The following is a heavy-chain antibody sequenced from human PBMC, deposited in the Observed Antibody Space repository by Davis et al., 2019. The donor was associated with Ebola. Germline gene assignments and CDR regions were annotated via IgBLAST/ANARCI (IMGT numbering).Heavy chain of an antibody. CDR1: GGSISSSNW. D-gene: IGHD2-15*01. V-gene: IGHV4-4*02. CDR2: IYHSGST. J-gene: IGHJ5*02. Sequence: MPSETLSLTCAVSGGSISSSNWWSWVRQPPGKGLEWIGEIYHSGSTNYNPSLKSRVTISVDTSKNQFSLKLSSVTAADTAVYYCARGLAYCSGGSCYYNWFDPWGQGTLVTVPS. CDR3: ARGLAYCSGGSCYYNWFDP.